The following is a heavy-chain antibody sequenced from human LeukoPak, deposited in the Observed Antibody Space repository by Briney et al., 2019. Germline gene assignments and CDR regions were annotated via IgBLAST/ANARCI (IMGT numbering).Heavy chain of an antibody. V-gene: IGHV4-4*07. J-gene: IGHJ4*02. D-gene: IGHD6-19*01. CDR1: GGSISSYY. CDR3: ARQTAVAGKAGFDY. Sequence: SETLSLTCTVSGGSISSYYWSWIRQPAGNGLEWIGRIYSSGSTNYNPSLKSRVTMSVDTSKNQFSLRLSSVTAADTAVYYCARQTAVAGKAGFDYWGQGTPVTVSS. CDR2: IYSSGST.